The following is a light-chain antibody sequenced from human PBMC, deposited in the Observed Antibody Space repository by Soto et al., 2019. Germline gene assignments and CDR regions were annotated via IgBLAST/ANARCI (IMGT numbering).Light chain of an antibody. J-gene: IGLJ3*02. CDR1: SGHITYI. Sequence: QAVRTQSSSASASLGSSVKLTCILSSGHITYIIAWHQQQPGKAPRFLMTLDRSGSYNRGSGVPDRFSGSSSGADRDLTIYNLQFEDEGDYYCETWYSNTHKVFGGGTKLTVL. CDR2: LDRSGSY. CDR3: ETWYSNTHKV. V-gene: IGLV4-60*02.